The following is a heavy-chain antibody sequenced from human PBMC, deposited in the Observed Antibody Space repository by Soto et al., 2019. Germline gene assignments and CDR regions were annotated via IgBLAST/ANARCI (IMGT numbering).Heavy chain of an antibody. D-gene: IGHD1-7*01. CDR2: IIPIFGTA. Sequence: ASVKVSCKASGGTFSSYAISWVRQAPGQGLEWMGGIIPIFGTANYAQKFQGRVTITADESTSTAYMELSSLRSEDTAVYYCAGRGWNYVSYMRWGQGTLVTVSS. CDR1: GGTFSSYA. V-gene: IGHV1-69*13. CDR3: AGRGWNYVSYMR. J-gene: IGHJ4*02.